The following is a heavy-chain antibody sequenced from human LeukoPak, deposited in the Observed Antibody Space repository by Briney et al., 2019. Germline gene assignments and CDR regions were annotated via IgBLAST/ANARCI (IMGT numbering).Heavy chain of an antibody. CDR3: AKELKVAYYGSGSYYIVDY. D-gene: IGHD3-10*01. CDR2: ISGSGGST. J-gene: IGHJ4*02. V-gene: IGHV3-23*01. Sequence: PGGSLRLSCAASGFTFSNYAMSWVRQAPGKGLEWVSAISGSGGSTYYADSVKGRFTISRDNSKNTLYLQMNSLRAEDTAVYYCAKELKVAYYGSGSYYIVDYWGQGTLVTVSS. CDR1: GFTFSNYA.